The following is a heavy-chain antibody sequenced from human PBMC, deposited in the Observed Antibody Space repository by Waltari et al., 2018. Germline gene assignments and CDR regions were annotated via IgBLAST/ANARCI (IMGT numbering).Heavy chain of an antibody. D-gene: IGHD5-18*01. V-gene: IGHV4-59*01. Sequence: QVQLQESGPGLVKPSETLSLTCTVSGGSISSYYWRWIRQPPGKGLEWIGYIYYSGSTNYNPSLKSRVTISVDTSKNQFSLKLSSVTAADTAVYYCARVQRGYSYGLYYFDYWGQGTLVTVSS. CDR1: GGSISSYY. CDR3: ARVQRGYSYGLYYFDY. CDR2: IYYSGST. J-gene: IGHJ4*02.